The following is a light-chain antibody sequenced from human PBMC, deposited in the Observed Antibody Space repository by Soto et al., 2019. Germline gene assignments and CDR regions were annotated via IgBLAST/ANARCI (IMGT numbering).Light chain of an antibody. Sequence: DIQMTQSPSTLSASVGDRVTITCRASQSISSWLAWYQQKPGKAPKLLNYDASSLESGVPSRFSGSGSGTEFTLTISSLQPDDFATYYCQQYNSYPWTFGQGTKLEIK. CDR2: DAS. CDR1: QSISSW. J-gene: IGKJ2*02. V-gene: IGKV1-5*01. CDR3: QQYNSYPWT.